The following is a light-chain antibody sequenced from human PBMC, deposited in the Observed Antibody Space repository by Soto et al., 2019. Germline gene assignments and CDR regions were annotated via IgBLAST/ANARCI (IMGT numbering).Light chain of an antibody. CDR3: ATWDDSLNGWV. CDR2: SNN. Sequence: QSVLTQPPSASGTPGQRATISCSGSSSNIGSNAVSWYQQLPGTAPKVLIYSNNQRPSGVPDRFSGSKSGTSASLAISGLQSEDDADYYCATWDDSLNGWVFGGGTKLTVL. J-gene: IGLJ3*02. CDR1: SSNIGSNA. V-gene: IGLV1-44*01.